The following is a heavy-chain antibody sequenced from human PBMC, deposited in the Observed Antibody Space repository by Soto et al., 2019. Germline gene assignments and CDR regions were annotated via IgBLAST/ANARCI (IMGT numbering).Heavy chain of an antibody. J-gene: IGHJ5*02. V-gene: IGHV4-30-2*01. CDR2: IYHSGST. CDR1: GGSISSGGYS. CDR3: ARGNWNDAKHRFDP. D-gene: IGHD1-1*01. Sequence: PSETLSLTCAVSGGSISSGGYSWSWIRQPPGKGLEWIGYIYHSGSTYYNPSLKSRVTISVDRSKNQFSLKLSSVTAADTAVYYCARGNWNDAKHRFDPWGQGTLVTVSA.